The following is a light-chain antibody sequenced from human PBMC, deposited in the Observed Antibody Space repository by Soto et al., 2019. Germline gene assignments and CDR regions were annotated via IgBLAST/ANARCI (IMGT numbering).Light chain of an antibody. CDR1: QSVSGSY. V-gene: IGKV3-20*01. CDR2: GAS. Sequence: EIVLTQSPGTLSLSPGERATLSCRASQSVSGSYLAWYQQKPGQAPRLLIYGASSRATGIPDRFSGSGSGTDFTLTISRLEPEDFAVYYCQHYGSSWTFGQGTKVEIK. CDR3: QHYGSSWT. J-gene: IGKJ1*01.